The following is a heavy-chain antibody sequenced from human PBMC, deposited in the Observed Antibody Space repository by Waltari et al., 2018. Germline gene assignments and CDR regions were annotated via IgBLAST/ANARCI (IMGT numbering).Heavy chain of an antibody. V-gene: IGHV3-48*03. CDR3: ARRTYYYDSSGYPHSGYFDL. D-gene: IGHD3-22*01. CDR1: GFTFSSYE. CDR2: ISSSGSTI. J-gene: IGHJ2*01. Sequence: EVQLVESGGGLVQPGGSLRLSCAASGFTFSSYEMNWVRQAPGKGLEWVSYISSSGSTIYYAESVKGRFTISRDNAKNSLYLQMNSLRAEDTAVYYCARRTYYYDSSGYPHSGYFDLWGRGTLVTVSS.